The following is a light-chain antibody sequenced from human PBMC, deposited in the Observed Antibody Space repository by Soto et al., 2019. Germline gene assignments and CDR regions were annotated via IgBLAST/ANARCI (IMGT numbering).Light chain of an antibody. CDR3: QHCDYLPI. V-gene: IGKV1-33*01. J-gene: IGKJ3*01. Sequence: DIQMTQSPSSLSASVGDRVTITCQASHDITSFLNWYQHKPGRAPKLLIYDASILEAGVPTRFSGSGSGTHFTFTISSPQHEDVATYYCQHCDYLPIFGPGTTVDFK. CDR2: DAS. CDR1: HDITSF.